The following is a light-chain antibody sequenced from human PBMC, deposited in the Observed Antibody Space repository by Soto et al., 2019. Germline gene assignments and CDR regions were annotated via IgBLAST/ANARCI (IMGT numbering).Light chain of an antibody. V-gene: IGKV1-9*01. CDR2: LAS. J-gene: IGKJ4*01. Sequence: DIQLTQSPSSLSASVGDRVTITCRASQHIASYLAWYQQIPGKAPKLLIYLASTFQGGVPSRFSGSGSGTDFTLTISSLQPEDFATYYCQHVYVYPSTFGGGTKVDIK. CDR3: QHVYVYPST. CDR1: QHIASY.